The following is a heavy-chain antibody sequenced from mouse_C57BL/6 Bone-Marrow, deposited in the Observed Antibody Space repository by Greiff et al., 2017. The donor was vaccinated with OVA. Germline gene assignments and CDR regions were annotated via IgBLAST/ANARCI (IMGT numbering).Heavy chain of an antibody. J-gene: IGHJ3*01. V-gene: IGHV7-3*01. D-gene: IGHD1-1*01. CDR3: ARYYGSSYGIAY. CDR1: GFTFTDYY. CDR2: IRNKANGYTT. Sequence: EVQLVESGGGLVQPGGSLSLSCAASGFTFTDYYMSWVRQPPGKALEWLGFIRNKANGYTTEYSASVKGRFTISRDNSQSILYLQMNALRAEDSATYYCARYYGSSYGIAYWGQGTLVTVSA.